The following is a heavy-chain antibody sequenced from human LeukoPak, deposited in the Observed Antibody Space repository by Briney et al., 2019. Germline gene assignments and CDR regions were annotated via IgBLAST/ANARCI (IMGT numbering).Heavy chain of an antibody. J-gene: IGHJ4*02. CDR3: ARGVCSGGSCYSEWNY. CDR2: INYSGST. Sequence: PSGTLSLTCAVYGGSFSGYYWSWIRQPPGKGLEWIGEINYSGSTKYNPSLKSRVTISVDTSKNQFSLKLNSVTAADTAVYYCARGVCSGGSCYSEWNYWGQGTLVTVSS. D-gene: IGHD2-15*01. V-gene: IGHV4-34*01. CDR1: GGSFSGYY.